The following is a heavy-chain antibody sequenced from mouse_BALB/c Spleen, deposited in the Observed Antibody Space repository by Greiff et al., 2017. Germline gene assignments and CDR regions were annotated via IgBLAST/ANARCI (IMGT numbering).Heavy chain of an antibody. J-gene: IGHJ2*01. V-gene: IGHV5-4*02. Sequence: EVQRVESGGGLVKPGGSLKLSCAASGFTFSDYYMYWVRQTPEKRLEWVATISDGGSYTYYPDSVKGRFTISRDNAKNNLYLQMSSLKSEDTAMYYCARDNYLDYWGQGTTLTVSS. CDR1: GFTFSDYY. CDR3: ARDNYLDY. CDR2: ISDGGSYT.